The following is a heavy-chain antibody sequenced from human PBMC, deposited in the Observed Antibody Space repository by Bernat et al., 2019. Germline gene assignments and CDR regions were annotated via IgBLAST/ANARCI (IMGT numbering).Heavy chain of an antibody. D-gene: IGHD6-19*01. V-gene: IGHV3-33*01. Sequence: QVQLVESGGGVVQPGRSLRLSCAASGFTFSNYDMHWVRQAPGKGLEWVAIIWYDGSNKYYADSVKGRFTISRDNSKNTVSLQMNSLRPEDTAVYFCARDGNSGWTHHWMDVWGKGTTVNVSS. J-gene: IGHJ6*04. CDR2: IWYDGSNK. CDR3: ARDGNSGWTHHWMDV. CDR1: GFTFSNYD.